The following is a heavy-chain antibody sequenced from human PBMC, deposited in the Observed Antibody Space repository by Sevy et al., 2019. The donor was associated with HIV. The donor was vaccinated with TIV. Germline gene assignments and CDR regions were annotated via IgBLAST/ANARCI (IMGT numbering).Heavy chain of an antibody. Sequence: GSLRLSCSVSGGSISSYYWSWIRQPPGKGLEWIGYIYYSGSTNYNPSLKSRVTISVDTSKNQFSLKLSSVTAADTVVYYCARENSSGWLPNYFDYWGQGTLVTVSS. D-gene: IGHD6-19*01. CDR2: IYYSGST. CDR3: ARENSSGWLPNYFDY. V-gene: IGHV4-59*01. J-gene: IGHJ4*02. CDR1: GGSISSYY.